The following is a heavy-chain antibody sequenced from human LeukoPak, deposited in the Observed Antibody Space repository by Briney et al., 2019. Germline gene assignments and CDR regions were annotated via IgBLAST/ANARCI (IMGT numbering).Heavy chain of an antibody. V-gene: IGHV1-3*01. Sequence: ASVNVSCTASGYIFTSYVMHWVRQAPGQRLEWMGWINAGNGNTKYSQKFQGRVTITRDTSASTAYMELSSLRSEDTAVYYCARDSIEDFWSGPSMDVWGQGTTVTVSS. J-gene: IGHJ6*02. CDR2: INAGNGNT. CDR3: ARDSIEDFWSGPSMDV. CDR1: GYIFTSYV. D-gene: IGHD3-3*01.